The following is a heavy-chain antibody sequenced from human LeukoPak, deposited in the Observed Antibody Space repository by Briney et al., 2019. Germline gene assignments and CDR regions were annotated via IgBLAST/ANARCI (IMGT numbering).Heavy chain of an antibody. V-gene: IGHV4-39*01. D-gene: IGHD3-16*01. CDR1: GGSISSSTYY. J-gene: IGHJ4*02. CDR3: VRGSTLRHYQY. Sequence: SETLSLTCTVYGGSISSSTYYWGWIRRPPGKGLEWIGSIYYSGSTYYNPSLKSRVTVSVDTSKNQFSLNLSSVTAADTAVYYCVRGSTLRHYQYWGQGTLVAVSS. CDR2: IYYSGST.